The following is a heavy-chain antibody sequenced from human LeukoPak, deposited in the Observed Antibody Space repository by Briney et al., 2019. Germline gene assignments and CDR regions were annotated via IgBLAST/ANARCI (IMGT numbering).Heavy chain of an antibody. CDR2: IKQDGSEK. CDR1: GFTFSSYW. V-gene: IGHV3-7*01. D-gene: IGHD3-3*01. CDR3: ARGLGGLLEWLWFLDY. Sequence: GGSLRPSCAASGFTFSSYWMSWVRQAPGKGLKWVANIKQDGSEKYYVDSVKGRFTISRDNAKNSLYLQMNSLRAEDTAVYYCARGLGGLLEWLWFLDYWGQGTLVTVSS. J-gene: IGHJ4*02.